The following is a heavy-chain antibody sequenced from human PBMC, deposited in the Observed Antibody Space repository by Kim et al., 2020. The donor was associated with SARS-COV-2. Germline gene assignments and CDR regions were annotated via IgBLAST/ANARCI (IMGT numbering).Heavy chain of an antibody. D-gene: IGHD3-9*01. J-gene: IGHJ2*01. CDR3: ARSQEYYDILTGYYRNWYFDL. Sequence: SETLSLTCTVSGGSISSSSYYWGWIRQPPGKGLEWIGSIYYSGSTYYNPSLKSRVTISVDTSKNQFSLKLSSVTAADTAVYYCARSQEYYDILTGYYRNWYFDLWGRGTLVTVSS. CDR1: GGSISSSSYY. V-gene: IGHV4-39*01. CDR2: IYYSGST.